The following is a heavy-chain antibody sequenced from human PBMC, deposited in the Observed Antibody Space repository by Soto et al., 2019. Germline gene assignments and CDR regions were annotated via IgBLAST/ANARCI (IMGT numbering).Heavy chain of an antibody. CDR2: IMPVFPTP. D-gene: IGHD3-3*02. V-gene: IGHV1-69*12. Sequence: QVQLVQSGAEVKKPGSSVKVSCKTSGGTFRTSAISWVRQAPGQGLEWMGGIMPVFPTPDYAQKFQGRVTITADESTGTAYMELSSLRSEDTAVXXXXXXXXXXXLGGNYYYIMDVWGQGTTVTVSS. CDR1: GGTFRTSA. CDR3: XXXXXXXXLGGNYYYIMDV. J-gene: IGHJ6*01.